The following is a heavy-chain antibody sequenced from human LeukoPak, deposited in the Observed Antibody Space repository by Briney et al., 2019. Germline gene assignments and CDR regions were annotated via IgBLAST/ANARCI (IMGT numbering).Heavy chain of an antibody. CDR1: GGSMKNYY. CDR2: IFYSGST. Sequence: KPSETLSLTCNISGGSMKNYYWSWIRQPPGKGLEWIGYIFYSGSTRYNPSLKSQVTISVDTSKNQFSLKLNSVSAADTAVYYCARDRGGSPDFDYWGQGTLVTVSS. CDR3: ARDRGGSPDFDY. D-gene: IGHD3-16*01. V-gene: IGHV4-59*01. J-gene: IGHJ4*02.